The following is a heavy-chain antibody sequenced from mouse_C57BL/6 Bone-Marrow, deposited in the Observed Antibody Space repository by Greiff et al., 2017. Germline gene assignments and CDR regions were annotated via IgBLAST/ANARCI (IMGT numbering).Heavy chain of an antibody. CDR1: GYTFTSYG. J-gene: IGHJ1*03. D-gene: IGHD2-3*01. CDR2: IYPRSGNT. V-gene: IGHV1-81*01. Sequence: QVQLQQSGAELARPGASVKLSCKASGYTFTSYGISWVKQRTGQGLEWIGEIYPRSGNTYYNEKFKGKATLTADKSSSTAYMQLRSLTSEDSAVYVWARLGGDGYYEYFDVGGTGTTVTVSS. CDR3: ARLGGDGYYEYFDV.